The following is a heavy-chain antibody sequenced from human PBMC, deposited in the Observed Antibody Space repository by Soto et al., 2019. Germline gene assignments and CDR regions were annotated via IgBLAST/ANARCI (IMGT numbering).Heavy chain of an antibody. CDR2: IFHTGST. V-gene: IGHV4-30-2*01. CDR1: GGSISSGNFS. CDR3: ARVKVGDLFRFNWFFDL. D-gene: IGHD3-3*01. Sequence: SETLSLTCTVSGGSISSGNFSWTWIRQPPGKGLEWIAYIFHTGSTFYNSSLKPRVSISVDRSKNQFSLKLKSVTETDTAVYYCARVKVGDLFRFNWFFDLWGPGTQVTVSS. J-gene: IGHJ2*01.